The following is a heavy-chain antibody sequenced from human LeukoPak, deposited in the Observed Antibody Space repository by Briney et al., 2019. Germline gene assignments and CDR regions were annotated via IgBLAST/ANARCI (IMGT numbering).Heavy chain of an antibody. Sequence: GGSLRLSCAASGFTISNNYMNWVRQAPGKGLDWVSVIFGGGSAIYAGSVQGRFTITRDTSTSTVYLHMNNLRVEDTAVYYCARGPPHCYPRTCYEAGFLGRHREGIDHWGQGTLVTVAS. D-gene: IGHD2-21*02. V-gene: IGHV3-66*01. J-gene: IGHJ4*02. CDR3: ARGPPHCYPRTCYEAGFLGRHREGIDH. CDR2: IFGGGSA. CDR1: GFTISNNY.